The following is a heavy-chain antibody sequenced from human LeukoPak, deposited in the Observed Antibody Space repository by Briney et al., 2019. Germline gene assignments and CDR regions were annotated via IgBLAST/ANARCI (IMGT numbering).Heavy chain of an antibody. J-gene: IGHJ6*03. D-gene: IGHD5-24*01. Sequence: GSSVKVSCKASGGTFSSYAISWVRQAPGQGLEWMGWINPNSGGTNYAQKFQGRITMTRDTSISTAYMELSRLRSDDTAVYYCARDWVEMATSLYYMDVWGKGTTVTVSS. V-gene: IGHV1-2*02. CDR3: ARDWVEMATSLYYMDV. CDR1: GGTFSSYA. CDR2: INPNSGGT.